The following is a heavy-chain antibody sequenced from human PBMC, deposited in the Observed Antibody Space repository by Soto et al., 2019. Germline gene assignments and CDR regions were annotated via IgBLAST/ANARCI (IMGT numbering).Heavy chain of an antibody. J-gene: IGHJ4*02. CDR2: VNSGSGNT. CDR3: ARGYTSGWTFDF. D-gene: IGHD6-19*01. CDR1: GYNFTTYV. V-gene: IGHV1-3*01. Sequence: QVQLVQSGAEVKQPGASASVSCKASGYNFTTYVVHWLRHAPGQGPEWMGWVNSGSGNTVYSQKFQGRVTLPRETSARTAYMDLNSLTSGDTAVYYCARGYTSGWTFDFWGRGTLATVSS.